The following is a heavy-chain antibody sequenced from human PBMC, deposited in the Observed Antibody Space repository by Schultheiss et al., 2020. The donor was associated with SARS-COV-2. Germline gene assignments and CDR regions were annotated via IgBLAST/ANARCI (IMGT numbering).Heavy chain of an antibody. J-gene: IGHJ6*02. CDR1: GFTVSSNY. CDR2: ISGSGGST. Sequence: GGSLRLSCAASGFTVSSNYMSWVRQAPGKGLEWVSAISGSGGSTYYAHSVKGRFTISRDNSKNTLYLQMNSLRAEDTAVYYCARDHLEAYYDSSGYPYGMDVWGQGTTVTVSS. V-gene: IGHV3-23*01. CDR3: ARDHLEAYYDSSGYPYGMDV. D-gene: IGHD3-22*01.